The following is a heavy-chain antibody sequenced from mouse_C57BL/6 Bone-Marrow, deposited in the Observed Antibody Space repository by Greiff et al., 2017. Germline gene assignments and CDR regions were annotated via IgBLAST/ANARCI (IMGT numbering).Heavy chain of an antibody. CDR1: GYSFTGYY. V-gene: IGHV1-42*01. D-gene: IGHD1-1*01. CDR2: INPSTGGT. Sequence: EVKLMESGPELVKPGASVKISCKASGYSFTGYYMNWVKQSPEKSLEWIGEINPSTGGTTYNQKFKAKATLTVDKSSSTAYMQLKSLTSEDSAVYYCARKTTVVATNAMDYWGQGTSVTVSS. CDR3: ARKTTVVATNAMDY. J-gene: IGHJ4*01.